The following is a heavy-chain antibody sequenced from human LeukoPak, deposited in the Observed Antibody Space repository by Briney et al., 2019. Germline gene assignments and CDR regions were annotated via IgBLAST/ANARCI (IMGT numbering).Heavy chain of an antibody. V-gene: IGHV3-48*02. J-gene: IGHJ3*02. CDR3: ARDTSWVFDI. CDR2: ITVSSSTI. CDR1: GFSLSSYN. Sequence: GGSLRLSCAASGFSLSSYNMNWVRQAPGMGLEWVSYITVSSSTIYYADSVKGRFTISRDNARDSLYLQMNSLRDEDTAVYFCARDTSWVFDIWGQGTMVTVSS. D-gene: IGHD7-27*01.